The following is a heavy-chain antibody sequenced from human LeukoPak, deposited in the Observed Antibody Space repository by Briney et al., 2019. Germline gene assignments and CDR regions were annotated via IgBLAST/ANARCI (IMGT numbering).Heavy chain of an antibody. J-gene: IGHJ1*01. CDR3: ASTFPYCGDGTCAL. CDR2: INPAGSIQ. CDR1: GLAFKNYW. V-gene: IGHV3-7*01. Sequence: GGSLRLSCLGTGLAFKNYWMTWVPQAPGKGLEWVANINPAGSIQNYVESVGGRFTISRDNAKNSLYLQLDNLRGDDTAVYYCASTFPYCGDGTCALGGQGTLVTVSS. D-gene: IGHD2-15*01.